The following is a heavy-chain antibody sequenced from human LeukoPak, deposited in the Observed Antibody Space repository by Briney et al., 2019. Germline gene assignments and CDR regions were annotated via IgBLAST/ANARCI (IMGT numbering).Heavy chain of an antibody. D-gene: IGHD2-8*02. CDR3: ARAPSSGDEVYSVDWWYMDV. Sequence: GESLKISCKGSGYSFTSYWIGWVRQMPGKGLEWMGIIYPGDSDTRYSPSFQGQVTISADKSISTAYLQWSSLKASDTAIYYCARAPSSGDEVYSVDWWYMDVWGQGTTVTVSS. V-gene: IGHV5-51*01. CDR1: GYSFTSYW. J-gene: IGHJ6*02. CDR2: IYPGDSDT.